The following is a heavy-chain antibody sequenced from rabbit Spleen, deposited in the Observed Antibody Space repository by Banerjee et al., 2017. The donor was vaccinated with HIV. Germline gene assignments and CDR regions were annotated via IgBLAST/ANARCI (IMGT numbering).Heavy chain of an antibody. J-gene: IGHJ4*01. Sequence: QSLEESGGDLVKPGASLTLTCTASGFSFSSSYFMCWVRQAPGKGLEWIGCIYGGSSGNTYYASWAKGRFTISKTSSTTVNLQMTSLTAADTATYFCAKGGSSAGDGFNLWGQGTLVTVS. CDR2: IYGGSSGNT. CDR1: GFSFSSSYF. CDR3: AKGGSSAGDGFNL. D-gene: IGHD2-1*01. V-gene: IGHV1S40*01.